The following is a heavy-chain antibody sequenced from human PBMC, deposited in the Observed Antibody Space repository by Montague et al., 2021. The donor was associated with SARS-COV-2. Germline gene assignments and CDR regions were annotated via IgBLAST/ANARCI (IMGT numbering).Heavy chain of an antibody. CDR3: ARRGTGNYGILDY. J-gene: IGHJ4*02. CDR1: GGSMRRYY. D-gene: IGHD3/OR15-3a*01. Sequence: SETLSLTCTISGGSMRRYYWTWIRQLPGKELEWIGSIYDSGGARYNPSLKSRVSVSVDASKNQFSLRVTSVTAAATAVYFCARRGTGNYGILDYWGQEILVTVSS. CDR2: IYDSGGA. V-gene: IGHV4-59*01.